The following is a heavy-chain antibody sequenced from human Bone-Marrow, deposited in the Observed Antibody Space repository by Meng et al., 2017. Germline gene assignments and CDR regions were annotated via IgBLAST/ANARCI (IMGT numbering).Heavy chain of an antibody. CDR2: ISSSGSTI. V-gene: IGHV3-48*03. Sequence: GESLKISCAASGFTFSSYEMNWVRQAPGKGLEWVSYISSSGSTIYYADSVKGRFTISRDNAKNSLYLQMNSLRAEDTAVYYCAREAHYYGSGSYYDNWGQGTLVTVSS. CDR3: AREAHYYGSGSYYDN. J-gene: IGHJ4*02. D-gene: IGHD3-10*01. CDR1: GFTFSSYE.